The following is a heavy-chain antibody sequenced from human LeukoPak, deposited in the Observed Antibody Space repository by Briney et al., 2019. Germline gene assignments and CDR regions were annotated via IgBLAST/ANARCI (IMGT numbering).Heavy chain of an antibody. CDR1: GGSISSCY. V-gene: IGHV4-59*12. CDR2: IYYSEST. Sequence: SEALSLTCTVCGGSISSCYWRWIRQPPGRGLEWIGYIYYSESTNYNHSLKSRATISVATSKSHFTLTQSAVTAADTAVYYCPRGDYYDSSGYALAGYWGQGTLVPVSS. CDR3: PRGDYYDSSGYALAGY. D-gene: IGHD3-22*01. J-gene: IGHJ4*02.